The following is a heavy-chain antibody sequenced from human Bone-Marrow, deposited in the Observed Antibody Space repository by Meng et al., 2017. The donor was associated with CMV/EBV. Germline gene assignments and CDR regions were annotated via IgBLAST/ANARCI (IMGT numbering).Heavy chain of an antibody. CDR2: ISYSGST. J-gene: IGHJ4*02. Sequence: SISSRSYFGGWIRQPPGKGPEWIGSISYSGSTHNNPSLESRVTISVDTSKNQFSLKLRSVTAADTAMYYCVRDLSDCGGSCYSYYFDHWGQGTLVTVSS. V-gene: IGHV4-39*07. CDR1: SISSRSYF. D-gene: IGHD2-21*02. CDR3: VRDLSDCGGSCYSYYFDH.